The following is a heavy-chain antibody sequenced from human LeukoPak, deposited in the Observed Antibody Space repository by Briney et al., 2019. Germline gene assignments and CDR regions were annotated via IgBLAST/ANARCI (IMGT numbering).Heavy chain of an antibody. CDR2: IRYDGSNK. CDR3: AKDHGSVPETLAFDI. Sequence: PGGSLRLSCAASGFTFSSYGMHWVRQAPGKGLEWVAFIRYDGSNKYYADSVKGRFTISRDNSKNTLYLQMNSLRAEDTAVYYCAKDHGSVPETLAFDIWGQGTMVTVSS. V-gene: IGHV3-30*02. CDR1: GFTFSSYG. J-gene: IGHJ3*02. D-gene: IGHD1-14*01.